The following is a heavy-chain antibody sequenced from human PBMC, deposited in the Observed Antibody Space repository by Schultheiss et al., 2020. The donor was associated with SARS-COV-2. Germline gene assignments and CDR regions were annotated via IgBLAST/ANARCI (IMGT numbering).Heavy chain of an antibody. CDR3: VKGYSSSWDYDY. V-gene: IGHV3-30*18. J-gene: IGHJ4*02. CDR1: GFTFSSYG. D-gene: IGHD6-6*01. CDR2: ISYDGSNK. Sequence: GESLKISCAASGFTFSSYGMHWVRQAPGKGLEWVAVISYDGSNKYYADSVKGRFTISRDNSKNTLYLQMSSLRAEDTAVYYCVKGYSSSWDYDYWGQGTLVTVSS.